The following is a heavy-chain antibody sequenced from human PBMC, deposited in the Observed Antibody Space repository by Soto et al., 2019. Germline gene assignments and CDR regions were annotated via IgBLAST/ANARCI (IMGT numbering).Heavy chain of an antibody. Sequence: ASVKVSCKASGYTFTSYGISWVRQAPVQGLEWMGWISAYNGNTNYAQKLQGRVTMTTDTSTRTAYMQLRSLRSDDTAVYYCARPFGSRWDFEYWGHGTLVTVSS. D-gene: IGHD6-19*01. CDR1: GYTFTSYG. V-gene: IGHV1-18*01. CDR3: ARPFGSRWDFEY. J-gene: IGHJ4*01. CDR2: ISAYNGNT.